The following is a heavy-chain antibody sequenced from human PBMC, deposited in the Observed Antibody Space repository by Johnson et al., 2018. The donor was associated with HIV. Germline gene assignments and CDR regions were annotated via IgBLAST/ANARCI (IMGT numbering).Heavy chain of an antibody. CDR2: ITYDGSST. CDR1: GFTFSTYG. D-gene: IGHD1-26*01. Sequence: QVQLVESGGGVVQPGRSLRLSCAASGFTFSTYGMHWVRQAPGKGLEWVAVITYDGSSTSYADSVKGRFTISRDNAKNSLYLQMNSLRAEDTALYYCARVWSGSYYSNAFDIWGQGTMVTVSS. CDR3: ARVWSGSYYSNAFDI. V-gene: IGHV3-30*03. J-gene: IGHJ3*02.